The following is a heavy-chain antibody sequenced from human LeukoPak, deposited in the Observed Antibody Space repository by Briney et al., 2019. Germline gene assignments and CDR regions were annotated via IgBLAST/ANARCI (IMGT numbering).Heavy chain of an antibody. CDR2: IGGSGGTT. CDR1: GFTFSTYV. D-gene: IGHD3/OR15-3a*01. J-gene: IGHJ4*02. V-gene: IGHV3-23*01. Sequence: GGSLRLSCAASGFTFSTYVMSWVRRAPGKGLEWVSTIGGSGGTTYYADSVKGRFTISRDISKNTLYLQMNSLRAEDTAVYYCAKAGTGYYFYFDSWGQGTLVTVSS. CDR3: AKAGTGYYFYFDS.